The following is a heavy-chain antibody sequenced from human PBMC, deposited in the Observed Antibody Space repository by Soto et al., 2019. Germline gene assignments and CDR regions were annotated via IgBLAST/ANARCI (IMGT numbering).Heavy chain of an antibody. V-gene: IGHV4-34*01. CDR3: ARSMNDHKHHRWGFDN. J-gene: IGHJ4*01. D-gene: IGHD7-27*01. Sequence: SETLSLTCAVYGGSFSAYHWSWIRQAPGKGLEWIGEIDYRGNTNYIPSLRSRVSMSVDTSKNRFSLRLSAVTAADTAVYFCARSMNDHKHHRWGFDNWGHGTRVTVSS. CDR2: IDYRGNT. CDR1: GGSFSAYH.